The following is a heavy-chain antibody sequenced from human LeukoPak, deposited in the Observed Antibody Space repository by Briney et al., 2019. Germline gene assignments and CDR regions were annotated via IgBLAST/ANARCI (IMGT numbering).Heavy chain of an antibody. V-gene: IGHV3-33*06. CDR3: AKGPAANSYGSFDY. Sequence: GGSLRLSCTASGFTFSDYGMHWVRQPPGKGLEWVAIIWYDGSNKTYEDSVKGRFTISRDSSKNTVYLQMNSLRAEDTAIYLCAKGPAANSYGSFDYWGQGTLVTVSS. J-gene: IGHJ4*02. CDR2: IWYDGSNK. CDR1: GFTFSDYG. D-gene: IGHD5-18*01.